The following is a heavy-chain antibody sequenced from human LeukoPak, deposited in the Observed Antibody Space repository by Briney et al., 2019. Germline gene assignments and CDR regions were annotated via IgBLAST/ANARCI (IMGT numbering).Heavy chain of an antibody. CDR2: IYYSGST. CDR3: ASGGIAAAGTREETVDY. CDR1: GGSISSYY. Sequence: SETLSLTCTVSGGSISSYYGSWIRQPPGKGLEWIGYIYYSGSTNYNPSLKSRVTISVDTSKNQFSLKLSSVTAADTAVYYCASGGIAAAGTREETVDYWGQGTLVTVSS. J-gene: IGHJ4*02. V-gene: IGHV4-59*08. D-gene: IGHD6-13*01.